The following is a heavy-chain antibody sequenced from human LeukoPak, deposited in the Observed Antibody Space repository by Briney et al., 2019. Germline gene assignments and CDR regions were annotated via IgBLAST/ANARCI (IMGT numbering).Heavy chain of an antibody. CDR2: ISWNSGSI. CDR3: AKDIGLYTTVSYDAFDI. CDR1: GFTFDDYA. V-gene: IGHV3-9*01. Sequence: GGSLRLSCAASGFTFDDYAMHWVRQAPGKGLEWVSGISWNSGSIGYADSVKGRFTISRDNAKNSLYLQMNSLRAEDTALYYCAKDIGLYTTVSYDAFDIWGQGTMVTVSS. J-gene: IGHJ3*02. D-gene: IGHD4-17*01.